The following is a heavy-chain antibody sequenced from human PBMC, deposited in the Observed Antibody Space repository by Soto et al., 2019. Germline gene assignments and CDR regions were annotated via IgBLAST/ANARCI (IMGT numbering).Heavy chain of an antibody. D-gene: IGHD3-10*01. CDR2: IYYSGST. Sequence: QVQLQESGPGLVKPSETLSLTCTVSGGSISSYYWSWIRQPPGKGLEWIGYIYYSGSTNYNPSLKRRVTISVDTSKNKFSLKLSSVVAADAAVYYCARVWGGAFDNWGQGTMVTVSS. V-gene: IGHV4-59*01. CDR1: GGSISSYY. CDR3: ARVWGGAFDN. J-gene: IGHJ3*02.